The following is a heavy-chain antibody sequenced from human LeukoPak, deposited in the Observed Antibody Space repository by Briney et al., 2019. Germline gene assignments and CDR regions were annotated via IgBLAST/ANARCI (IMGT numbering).Heavy chain of an antibody. CDR3: TRLDYYDSSGKGY. V-gene: IGHV3-74*01. D-gene: IGHD3-22*01. CDR2: INSDGSGT. Sequence: GGSLRLSCAASGFTFTNYWMHWVRQVSGKGLVWVSRINSDGSGTRYADFVKGRFTISRDNAKSTVYLQMNSLKTEDTAVYYCTRLDYYDSSGKGYWGQGTLVTVSS. CDR1: GFTFTNYW. J-gene: IGHJ4*02.